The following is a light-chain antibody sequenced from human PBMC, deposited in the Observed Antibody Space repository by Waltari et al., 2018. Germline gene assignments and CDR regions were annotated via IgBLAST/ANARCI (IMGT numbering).Light chain of an antibody. J-gene: IGKJ2*01. V-gene: IGKV3-11*01. Sequence: DIVLTQSPVTLSLSPGERATLFCGASQNVDTYLAWYQQKPGQAPRLLIYNSSDRASGVPARFSGGGSGTDFTLTISSVEPEDIAIYYCQQRNTWPPYTFGQGTKLELK. CDR3: QQRNTWPPYT. CDR1: QNVDTY. CDR2: NSS.